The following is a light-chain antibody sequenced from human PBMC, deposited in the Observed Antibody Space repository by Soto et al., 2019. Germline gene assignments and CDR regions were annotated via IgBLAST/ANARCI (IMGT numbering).Light chain of an antibody. CDR3: QQYNTWPLT. V-gene: IGKV3-15*01. CDR2: GAS. J-gene: IGKJ4*01. Sequence: EIVMTQSPATLSVSPGERATLSCRASQGVTTNLAWYQQKPGQAPRLLIYGASTRATGIPARFSGSGSGTEFTLTISSLQSEDFAVYDCQQYNTWPLTFGGGTKVESK. CDR1: QGVTTN.